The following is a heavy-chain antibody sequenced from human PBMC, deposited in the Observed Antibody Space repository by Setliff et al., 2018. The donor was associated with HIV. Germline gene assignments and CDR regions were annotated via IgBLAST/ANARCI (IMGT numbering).Heavy chain of an antibody. V-gene: IGHV4-28*06. CDR1: GGSISSNW. D-gene: IGHD6-19*01. J-gene: IGHJ5*02. CDR2: IYYSGTT. Sequence: SETLSLTCTVSGGSISSNWWGWIRQPPGKGLEWIGYIYYSGTTNYNPSLESRVTMSVDTSKNQFSLKLNSVTALDTAVYCCARSFAPRDSNGWYRFDPWGQGTLVTVS. CDR3: ARSFAPRDSNGWYRFDP.